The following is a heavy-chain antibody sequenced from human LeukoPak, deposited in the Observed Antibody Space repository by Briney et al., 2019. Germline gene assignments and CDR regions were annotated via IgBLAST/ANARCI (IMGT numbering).Heavy chain of an antibody. D-gene: IGHD3-22*01. CDR2: ISYDGSNK. V-gene: IGHV3-30*18. Sequence: GRSLRLSCVASGFTFSSYGMHWVRQAPGRGLEWVAVISYDGSNKYYADSVKGRFTISRDNPKNTLYLEMNSLRAEDTAVYYCAKDRDSSGYIDYWGQGTLVTVSS. J-gene: IGHJ4*02. CDR1: GFTFSSYG. CDR3: AKDRDSSGYIDY.